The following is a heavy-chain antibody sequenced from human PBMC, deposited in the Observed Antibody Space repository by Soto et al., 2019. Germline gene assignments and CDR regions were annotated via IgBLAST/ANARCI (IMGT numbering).Heavy chain of an antibody. CDR2: IYSTGST. D-gene: IGHD3-22*01. J-gene: IGHJ5*02. CDR3: ARDEYYDSNNWFDT. CDR1: GGSIKNYY. V-gene: IGHV4-4*07. Sequence: SETLSLTCTVSGGSIKNYYWSWIRQPAGKGLEWIGRIYSTGSTNYNASLKIRVTMSVDTSNNQFSLRLRSVTAADTAVYYCARDEYYDSNNWFDTWGQGTLVTVSS.